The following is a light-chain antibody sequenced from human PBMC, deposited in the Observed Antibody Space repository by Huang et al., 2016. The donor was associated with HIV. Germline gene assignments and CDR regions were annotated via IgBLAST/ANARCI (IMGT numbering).Light chain of an antibody. J-gene: IGKJ1*01. Sequence: DIQLTQSPSAMSASVGDRVSINCRASQDISNYLAWFQQKPGGAPKRLIYAASSLQSGVPSRFSGSRSGTKFTLTISSLQPEDFATYYCLQHHGYPRTFGQGTNV. CDR1: QDISNY. CDR2: AAS. CDR3: LQHHGYPRT. V-gene: IGKV1-17*03.